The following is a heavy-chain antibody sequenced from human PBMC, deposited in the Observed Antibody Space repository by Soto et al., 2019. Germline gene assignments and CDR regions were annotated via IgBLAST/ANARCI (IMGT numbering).Heavy chain of an antibody. D-gene: IGHD6-19*01. J-gene: IGHJ4*02. CDR1: GYTFTSYD. CDR2: MNPNSGNT. Sequence: GSSVKVSCKASGYTFTSYDINWVRQATGQGLEWMGWMNPNSGNTGYAQKFQGRVTMTRNTSISTAYMELSSLRSEDTAVYYCARGAAVASRYYFDSWGQGLLVTVSS. V-gene: IGHV1-8*01. CDR3: ARGAAVASRYYFDS.